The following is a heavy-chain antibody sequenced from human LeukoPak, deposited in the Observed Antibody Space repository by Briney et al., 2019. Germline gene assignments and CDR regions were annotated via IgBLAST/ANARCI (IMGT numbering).Heavy chain of an antibody. D-gene: IGHD6-6*01. CDR3: ARGAARSPYFDY. Sequence: GGSLRLSCAASGFTFSSYGMHWVRQAPGKGLEWVAVIWYDGSNKYYADSVKGRFTISRDNSENTLYLQMNSLRAEDTAVYYCARGAARSPYFDYWGQGTLVTVSS. CDR2: IWYDGSNK. J-gene: IGHJ4*02. CDR1: GFTFSSYG. V-gene: IGHV3-33*01.